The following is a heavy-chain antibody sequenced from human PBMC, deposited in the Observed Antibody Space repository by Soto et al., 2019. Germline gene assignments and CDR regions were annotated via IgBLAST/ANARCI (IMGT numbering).Heavy chain of an antibody. CDR1: GGTFSSYA. J-gene: IGHJ6*02. CDR2: IIPIFGTA. CDR3: ARSTAGTYYYYYYGMDV. D-gene: IGHD6-19*01. Sequence: QVQLVQSGAEVKKPGSSVKVSCKASGGTFSSYAISWVRQAPGQGLEWMGGIIPIFGTANYAQKFQGRVTITADESTSTAYRELSSLRSEDTAVYYCARSTAGTYYYYYYGMDVWGQGTTVTVSS. V-gene: IGHV1-69*12.